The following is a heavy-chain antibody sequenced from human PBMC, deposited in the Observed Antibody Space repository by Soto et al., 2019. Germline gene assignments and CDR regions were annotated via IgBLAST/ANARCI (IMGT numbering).Heavy chain of an antibody. Sequence: QVQLVESGGGVVQPGKSLRLSCAGSGFTFSSYGMDWVRQAPGKGLEWVAVISYDGSNKYYADSVKGRFTISRDNSKFTLYLQMSSLRAGDTAVYYCAKDRMGSGVRGYFDYWGQGTLVTVSS. J-gene: IGHJ4*02. V-gene: IGHV3-30*18. CDR1: GFTFSSYG. CDR3: AKDRMGSGVRGYFDY. CDR2: ISYDGSNK. D-gene: IGHD3-10*01.